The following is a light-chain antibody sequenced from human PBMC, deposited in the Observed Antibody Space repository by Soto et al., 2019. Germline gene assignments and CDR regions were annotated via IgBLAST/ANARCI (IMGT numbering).Light chain of an antibody. Sequence: DIRMTQSPSTLSASVGDRVTITCRASQSINNWLAWYQQKPGKAPNLLIYDASSLESGVPSRCSGSASGTEFTLTISSLQPDYFATYYCQHYETYPLTFGQGTRLEI. J-gene: IGKJ5*01. V-gene: IGKV1-5*01. CDR2: DAS. CDR1: QSINNW. CDR3: QHYETYPLT.